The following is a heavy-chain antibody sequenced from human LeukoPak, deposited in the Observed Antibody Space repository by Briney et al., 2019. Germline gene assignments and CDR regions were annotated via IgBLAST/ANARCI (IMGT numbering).Heavy chain of an antibody. V-gene: IGHV1-69*04. Sequence: ASVKVSCKASGGTFSSYAISWVRQAPGQGLEWMGRIIPILGIANYAQKFQGRVTITADKSTSTAYMELSSLRSEDTAVYYCARGLPIVGAPDADYWGQGTLVTVSS. CDR3: ARGLPIVGAPDADY. CDR2: IIPILGIA. J-gene: IGHJ4*02. D-gene: IGHD1-26*01. CDR1: GGTFSSYA.